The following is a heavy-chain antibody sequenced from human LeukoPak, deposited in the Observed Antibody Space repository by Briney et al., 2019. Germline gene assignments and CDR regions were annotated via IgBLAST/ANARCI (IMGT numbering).Heavy chain of an antibody. CDR1: GFIFSGYA. V-gene: IGHV3-33*08. CDR2: IWYDGSNK. CDR3: ARENIVLDLNGNYYYGMDV. D-gene: IGHD2-21*01. Sequence: PGGSLRLSCAASGFIFSGYAVHWVRQAPGKGLEWVAVIWYDGSNKYYADSVKGRFTISRDNSKNTLYLQMNSLRAEDTAVYYCARENIVLDLNGNYYYGMDVWGQGTTVTVSS. J-gene: IGHJ6*02.